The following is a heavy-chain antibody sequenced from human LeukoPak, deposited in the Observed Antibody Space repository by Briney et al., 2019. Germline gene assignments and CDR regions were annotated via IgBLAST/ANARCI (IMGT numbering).Heavy chain of an antibody. CDR1: GYIFTGYY. CDR3: ARVPPLYDILTGYYRAPNWFDP. CDR2: MNPNSGNT. J-gene: IGHJ5*02. V-gene: IGHV1-8*02. D-gene: IGHD3-9*01. Sequence: GASVKVSCKASGYIFTGYYIHWVRQAPGQGLEWMGWMNPNSGNTGYAQKFQGRVTMTRNTSISTAYMELSSLRSEDTAVYYCARVPPLYDILTGYYRAPNWFDPWGQGTLVTVSS.